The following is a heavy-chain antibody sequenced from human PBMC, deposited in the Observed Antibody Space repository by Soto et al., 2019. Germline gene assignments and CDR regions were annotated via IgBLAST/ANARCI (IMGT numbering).Heavy chain of an antibody. D-gene: IGHD3-10*01. CDR2: IYYSGDT. Sequence: SETLSLTCTVSGGSISSGTYYWGWIRQPPGKGLEWIGHIYYSGDTYYNPSLKSRVTISVDTSKNQFSLKLSSVTAADTAVYYCASIRGAIHFDYWGQGTLVTVSS. J-gene: IGHJ4*02. CDR1: GGSISSGTYY. CDR3: ASIRGAIHFDY. V-gene: IGHV4-39*01.